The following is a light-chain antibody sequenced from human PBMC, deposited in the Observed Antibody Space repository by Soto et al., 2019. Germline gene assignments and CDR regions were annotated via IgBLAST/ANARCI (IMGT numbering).Light chain of an antibody. V-gene: IGKV3-15*01. Sequence: EIVLTQSPATLSVSPGERATLSCRASQSVGSNFAWYQQKPGQAPRLHIFASSTRATGVPARFSGSGSGTEFTLTISSLQSEEFAVYSCQQYGDWPLTFGGGAKVEIE. CDR1: QSVGSN. CDR3: QQYGDWPLT. J-gene: IGKJ4*01. CDR2: ASS.